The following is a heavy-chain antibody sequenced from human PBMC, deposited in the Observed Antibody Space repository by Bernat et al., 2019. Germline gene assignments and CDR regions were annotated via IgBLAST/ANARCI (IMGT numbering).Heavy chain of an antibody. Sequence: QVQLVQSGAEVKKPGASVKVSCKASGYTFTSYGISWVRQAPGQRLEWMGWINAGNGNTKYSQKFQGRVTITRDTSASTAYMELSSLRSEDTAVYYCARDHPLEQLVLDYWGQGTLVTVSS. V-gene: IGHV1-3*01. J-gene: IGHJ4*02. CDR2: INAGNGNT. CDR1: GYTFTSYG. CDR3: ARDHPLEQLVLDY. D-gene: IGHD6-13*01.